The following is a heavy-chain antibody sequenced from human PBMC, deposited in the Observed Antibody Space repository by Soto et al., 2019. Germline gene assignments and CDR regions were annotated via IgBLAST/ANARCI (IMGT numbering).Heavy chain of an antibody. CDR1: GGSISSGGYY. CDR3: ARFPGQWLVRDKFDY. CDR2: IYYSGST. J-gene: IGHJ4*02. D-gene: IGHD6-19*01. V-gene: IGHV4-31*03. Sequence: QVQLQESGPGLVKPSQTLSLTCTVSGGSISSGGYYWSWIRQHPGKGLEWIGYIYYSGSTYYNPSLKSRVTLSVDTSKNQFSLKLSSVTAADTAVYYCARFPGQWLVRDKFDYWGQGTLVTVSS.